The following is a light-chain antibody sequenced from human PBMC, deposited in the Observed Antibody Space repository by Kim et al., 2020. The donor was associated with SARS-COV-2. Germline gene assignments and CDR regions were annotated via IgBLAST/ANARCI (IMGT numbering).Light chain of an antibody. V-gene: IGKV3-11*01. CDR3: QQHNNWPLT. J-gene: IGKJ4*01. Sequence: LSPGERATLACRASQSVSSYLAWYQQKPGQAPRLLIYGASNRATGIPARFSGSGSGTDFTLTISSLEPEDFAIYYCQQHNNWPLTFGGGTKVDI. CDR1: QSVSSY. CDR2: GAS.